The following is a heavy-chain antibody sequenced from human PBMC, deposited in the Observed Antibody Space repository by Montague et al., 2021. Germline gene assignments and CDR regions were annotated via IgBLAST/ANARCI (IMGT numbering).Heavy chain of an antibody. CDR2: VSHGGRT. V-gene: IGHV4-38-2*02. CDR1: RSLINSDYY. Sequence: SETLSLTCTVSRSLINSDYYWGWIRQPPGKGLEWMGSVSHGGRTYYNPSPKSRVTISVDTSNNHFSLKLRSLTAADTAMYYCARERDRYYYMDIWGKGTTIAVSS. J-gene: IGHJ6*03. CDR3: ARERDRYYYMDI.